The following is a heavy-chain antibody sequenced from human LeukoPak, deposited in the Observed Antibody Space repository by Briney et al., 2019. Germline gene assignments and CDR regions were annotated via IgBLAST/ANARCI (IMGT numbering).Heavy chain of an antibody. Sequence: PSETLSLTCAVSGYSISSGYYWGWIRQPPGKGLEWIGSIYHSGSTYYNPSLKSRVTISVDTSKNQFSLKPSSVTAADTAVYYCARDGEQSPGLGDYFDYWGQGTLVTVSS. CDR2: IYHSGST. J-gene: IGHJ4*02. V-gene: IGHV4-38-2*02. CDR1: GYSISSGYY. D-gene: IGHD1-26*01. CDR3: ARDGEQSPGLGDYFDY.